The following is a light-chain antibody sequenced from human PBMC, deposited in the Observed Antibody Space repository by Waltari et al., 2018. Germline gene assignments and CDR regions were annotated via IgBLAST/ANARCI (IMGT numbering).Light chain of an antibody. J-gene: IGKJ1*01. V-gene: IGKV1-8*01. CDR1: QFFSSY. Sequence: AIRMTQSPSSFSASTGDRVTISCRASQFFSSYLAWYQQKPGKAPKLLIYAASTLQSGVPSRFSGSGSGTDFTLTISCLQSEDFATYYCQQYYSYPRTFGQGTKVEIK. CDR2: AAS. CDR3: QQYYSYPRT.